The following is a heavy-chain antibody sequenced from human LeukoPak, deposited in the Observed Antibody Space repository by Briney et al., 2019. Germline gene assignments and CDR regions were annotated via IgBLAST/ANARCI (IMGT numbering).Heavy chain of an antibody. CDR2: INHSGST. CDR1: GYSISSGYY. J-gene: IGHJ5*02. Sequence: SETLSLTCTVSGYSISSGYYWGWIQQPPGKGLEWIGEINHSGSTNYNPSLKSRVTISVDTSKNQFSLKLSSVTAADTAVYYCARRTRYYDFWSGYRNWFDPWGQGTLVTVSS. V-gene: IGHV4-38-2*02. CDR3: ARRTRYYDFWSGYRNWFDP. D-gene: IGHD3-3*01.